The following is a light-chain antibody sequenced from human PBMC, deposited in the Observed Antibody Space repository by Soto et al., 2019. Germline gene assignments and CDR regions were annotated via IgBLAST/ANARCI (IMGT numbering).Light chain of an antibody. CDR3: MQALQSLT. CDR2: FGS. J-gene: IGKJ5*01. V-gene: IGKV2-28*01. Sequence: DIVMTQSPLTLPVTPGEPASISCRSSQSLLYNNTYSYLDWYVQKPGQSPQLLIYFGSNRAPGVPDRFSGSGSGTDFTLKINRVEAEDVGTYYCMQALQSLTFGQGTRLEIK. CDR1: QSLLYNNTYSY.